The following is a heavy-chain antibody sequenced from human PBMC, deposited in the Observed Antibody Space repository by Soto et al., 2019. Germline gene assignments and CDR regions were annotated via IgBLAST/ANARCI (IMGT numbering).Heavy chain of an antibody. D-gene: IGHD3-3*01. V-gene: IGHV2-5*02. Sequence: QITLNESGPTVVKPTEPLTLTCTFSGFSLTTSGVGVGWVRQSPGKAPEWLAFIYWDDDKRYSTSLKSRLTLTKDTSKNQVVLTMASVDPADTATYYCAHRVLRAVFGLVTTTAIYFDFWGQGTPVVVSS. CDR3: AHRVLRAVFGLVTTTAIYFDF. J-gene: IGHJ4*02. CDR2: IYWDDDK. CDR1: GFSLTTSGVG.